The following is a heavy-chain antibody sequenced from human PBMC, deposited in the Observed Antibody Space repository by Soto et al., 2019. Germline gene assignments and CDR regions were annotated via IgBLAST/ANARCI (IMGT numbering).Heavy chain of an antibody. V-gene: IGHV3-7*01. CDR3: ARDIRYFDY. Sequence: SGGSLRLSCAASGFTFSSSWMTWVRQAPGKGLEWVGNINQDGSDKNYVDSVEGRFTISRDNAKNSLYLQMNSLRAEDTAVYYCARDIRYFDYWGQGTQVTLSS. CDR2: INQDGSDK. J-gene: IGHJ4*02. CDR1: GFTFSSSW.